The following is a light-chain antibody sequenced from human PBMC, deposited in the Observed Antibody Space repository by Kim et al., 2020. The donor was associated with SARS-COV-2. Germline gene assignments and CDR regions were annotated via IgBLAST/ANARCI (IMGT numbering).Light chain of an antibody. CDR2: RNN. CDR3: ASWDDSLV. Sequence: GTPGRGVTISGSGSSSNIGSDYVYWYQQLPGTAPKLLIYRNNQRPSGVPDRFSGSKSGTSASLAISGLRSEDEADYYCASWDDSLVFGGGTKVTVL. J-gene: IGLJ2*01. V-gene: IGLV1-47*01. CDR1: SSNIGSDY.